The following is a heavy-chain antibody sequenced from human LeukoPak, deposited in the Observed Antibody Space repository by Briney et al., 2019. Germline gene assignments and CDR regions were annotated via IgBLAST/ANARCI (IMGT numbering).Heavy chain of an antibody. J-gene: IGHJ4*02. Sequence: SETLSLTWTVSGGSITSSSYFWGWIRQPPGKGLEWIGSISYSGSTYYNPSLKSRVTISVDTSKNQFSLKLSSVTAADTAVFYCARQGGYTYGWIDYWGQGTLVTVS. CDR2: ISYSGST. CDR1: GGSITSSSYF. V-gene: IGHV4-39*01. D-gene: IGHD5-18*01. CDR3: ARQGGYTYGWIDY.